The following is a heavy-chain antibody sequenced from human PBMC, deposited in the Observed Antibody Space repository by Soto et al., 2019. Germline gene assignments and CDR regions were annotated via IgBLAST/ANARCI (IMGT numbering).Heavy chain of an antibody. CDR2: IYYSGRT. CDR1: GGSISSGGYY. J-gene: IGHJ6*04. CDR3: ERGMVLNYYYYGIDV. D-gene: IGHD3-10*01. V-gene: IGHV4-31*03. Sequence: QVQLQESGPGLVKPSQTLSLTCTVSGGSISSGGYYWSWIRQHPGKGLEWIGYIYYSGRTYYNPSHKSRVAVSVDTSKGYFSLKLRSGPATDTAVYYCERGMVLNYYYYGIDVWSKGTTVTVSS.